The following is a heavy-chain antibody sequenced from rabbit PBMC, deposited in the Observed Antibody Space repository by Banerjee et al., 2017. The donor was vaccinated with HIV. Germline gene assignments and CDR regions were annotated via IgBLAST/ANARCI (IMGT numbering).Heavy chain of an antibody. J-gene: IGHJ4*01. Sequence: QSLEESGGDLVKPGASLTLTCTASGFSFSGSYDMCWVRQAPGKGLEWIACIYTDNSGSTYYASWAKGRFTISKTSSTTVTLQMTSLTAADTATYFCARDADNSYVNGIWFNLWGPGTLVTVS. V-gene: IGHV1S40*01. CDR2: IYTDNSGST. CDR1: GFSFSGSYD. D-gene: IGHD8-1*01. CDR3: ARDADNSYVNGIWFNL.